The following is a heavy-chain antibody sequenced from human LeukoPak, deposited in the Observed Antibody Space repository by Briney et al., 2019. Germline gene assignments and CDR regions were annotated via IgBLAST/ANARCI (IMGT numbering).Heavy chain of an antibody. J-gene: IGHJ3*02. Sequence: SETLSLTCTVSGGSISSGGYYWSWIRQPPGKGLEWSGYIYHSGSTYYNPSLKSRVTISVDRSKNQFSLKLSSVTAADTAVYYCASRALYYDFWSAFDIWGQGTMVTVSS. CDR3: ASRALYYDFWSAFDI. CDR2: IYHSGST. D-gene: IGHD3-3*01. V-gene: IGHV4-30-2*01. CDR1: GGSISSGGYY.